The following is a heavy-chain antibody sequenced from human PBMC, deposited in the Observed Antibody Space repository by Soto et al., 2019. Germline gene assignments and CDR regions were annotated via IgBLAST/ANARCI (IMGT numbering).Heavy chain of an antibody. CDR2: IYWDDDK. J-gene: IGHJ3*01. CDR1: GFSLSTSGVG. D-gene: IGHD3-16*01. V-gene: IGHV2-5*02. Sequence: QITLMESGPTLVKPTQTLTLTCTFSGFSLSTSGVGVGWIRQPPGKAVEWLALIYWDDDKRYSPSLKNRLTITKNXXRXHXXITMTNMDPVDTATYYCAHIEITYGGVGRHDAFDVWGQGTMVTVSS. CDR3: AHIEITYGGVGRHDAFDV.